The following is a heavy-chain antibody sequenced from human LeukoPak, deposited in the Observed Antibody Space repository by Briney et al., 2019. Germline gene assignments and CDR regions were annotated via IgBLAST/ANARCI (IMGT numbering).Heavy chain of an antibody. CDR3: ARGRRHIAVAGRGPGYFHH. D-gene: IGHD6-19*01. V-gene: IGHV4-59*01. CDR2: IYYSGST. CDR1: GGSISSYY. J-gene: IGHJ1*01. Sequence: SETLSLTCTVSGGSISSYYWSWIRQPPGKGLEWIGYIYYSGSTNYNPSLKSRVTISVDTSKNQFSLKLSSVTAADTAVYYCARGRRHIAVAGRGPGYFHHWGQGTLVTVSS.